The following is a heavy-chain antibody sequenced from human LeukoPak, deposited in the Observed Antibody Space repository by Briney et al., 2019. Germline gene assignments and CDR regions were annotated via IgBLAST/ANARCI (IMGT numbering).Heavy chain of an antibody. D-gene: IGHD1-26*01. Sequence: SVKVSCKASGGTFSSYAISWVRQAPGQGLEWMGRIIPIFGTANYAQKFQGRVTITTDESTSTAYMELSSLRSEDTAVYYCARVGVGDTSPFGYWGQGTLVTVSS. V-gene: IGHV1-69*05. CDR3: ARVGVGDTSPFGY. CDR1: GGTFSSYA. CDR2: IIPIFGTA. J-gene: IGHJ4*02.